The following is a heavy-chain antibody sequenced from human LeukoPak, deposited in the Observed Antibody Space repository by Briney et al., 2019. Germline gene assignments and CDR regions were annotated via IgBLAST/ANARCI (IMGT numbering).Heavy chain of an antibody. D-gene: IGHD6-6*01. CDR3: ARHPIEAARPGGMDV. J-gene: IGHJ6*02. V-gene: IGHV4-39*01. CDR2: IYYSGST. Sequence: WXXIRQPPXXXLXWIGSIYYSGSTYYNPSLKSRVTISVDTSKNQFSLKLSSVTAADTAVYYCARHPIEAARPGGMDVWGQGTTVTVSS.